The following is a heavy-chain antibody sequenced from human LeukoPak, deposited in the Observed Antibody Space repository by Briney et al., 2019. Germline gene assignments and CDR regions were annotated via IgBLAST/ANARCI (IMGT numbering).Heavy chain of an antibody. J-gene: IGHJ6*03. V-gene: IGHV3-48*01. D-gene: IGHD2-15*01. CDR2: ISSSSSNI. CDR1: GFTFSSYS. Sequence: GGSLRLSCAASGFTFSSYSMNWVRQAPGKGLEWVSYISSSSSNIYYADSVKGRFTISRDNAKNSLYLQMNSLRAEDTAVYYCARDRWYGGGYYYYMDVWGKGTTVTVSS. CDR3: ARDRWYGGGYYYYMDV.